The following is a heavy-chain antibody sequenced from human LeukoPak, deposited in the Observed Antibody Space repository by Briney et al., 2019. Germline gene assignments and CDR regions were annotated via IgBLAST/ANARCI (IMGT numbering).Heavy chain of an antibody. Sequence: GGSLRLPCAASGFAFSSDWMSWVRQAPGKGLEWVANIKQDGSEKYYVDSVKGRFTISRDNAKNSLYLQMNSLRAEDTAVYYCATSGSISITIFGVVIEPFDYWGQGTLVTVSS. D-gene: IGHD3-3*01. J-gene: IGHJ4*02. CDR3: ATSGSISITIFGVVIEPFDY. V-gene: IGHV3-7*02. CDR1: GFAFSSDW. CDR2: IKQDGSEK.